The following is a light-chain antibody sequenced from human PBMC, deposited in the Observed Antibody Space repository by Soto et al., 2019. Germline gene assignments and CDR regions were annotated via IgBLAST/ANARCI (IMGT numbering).Light chain of an antibody. CDR1: QSISTY. J-gene: IGKJ4*01. V-gene: IGKV1-39*01. CDR3: QHGYRTPLT. Sequence: DIQMTQSPSSLSASVGDRVTITCLASQSISTYLHWYQQKPGKAPNLLIYAASTLQSGVPSRFSGSGSGTDCTRTISSLQPEDFATYFCQHGYRTPLTFGGGTKV. CDR2: AAS.